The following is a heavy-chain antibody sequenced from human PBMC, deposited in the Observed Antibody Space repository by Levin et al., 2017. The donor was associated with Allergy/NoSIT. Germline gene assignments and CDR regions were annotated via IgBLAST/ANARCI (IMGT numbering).Heavy chain of an antibody. Sequence: RASETLSLTCTVSGGSIGSSSYYWGWIRQPPGKGLEWIGSMYYSGSTYYKPSLKSRLTISVDTSKNQFSLKLTSVTAADTAVYYCARRFAASSNWDFDYWGQGTLVTVSS. CDR3: ARRFAASSNWDFDY. J-gene: IGHJ4*02. V-gene: IGHV4-39*01. CDR1: GGSIGSSSYY. D-gene: IGHD4-11*01. CDR2: MYYSGST.